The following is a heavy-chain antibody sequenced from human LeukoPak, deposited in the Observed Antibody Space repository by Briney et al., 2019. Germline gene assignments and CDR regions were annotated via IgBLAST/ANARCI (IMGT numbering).Heavy chain of an antibody. CDR1: AFTFSSYA. D-gene: IGHD6-13*01. CDR2: TRGSGGST. Sequence: GGSRRPSCAASAFTFSSYAMSWVRQAPGKGMEWVSATRGSGGSTNYADSVKGRFTISRDNSKNTLYLQMNSLRAEDTAVYYCAKGSRSWYTRGGSNLDYWGQGTLVTVSS. CDR3: AKGSRSWYTRGGSNLDY. V-gene: IGHV3-23*01. J-gene: IGHJ4*02.